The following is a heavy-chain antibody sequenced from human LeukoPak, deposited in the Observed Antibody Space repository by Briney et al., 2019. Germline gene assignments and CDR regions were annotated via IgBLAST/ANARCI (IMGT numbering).Heavy chain of an antibody. V-gene: IGHV3-15*01. CDR2: IKSKTDGGTT. D-gene: IGHD3-16*01. CDR1: GFTFSNAW. CDR3: TTDLDWDSYDYVWASRYYFDY. J-gene: IGHJ4*02. Sequence: GGSLRLSCAASGFTFSNAWMSWVRQAPGKGLEWVGRIKSKTDGGTTDYAAPVKGRFTISRDDSKNTLYLQMNSLKTEDTAVYYCTTDLDWDSYDYVWASRYYFDYWGQGTLVTVSS.